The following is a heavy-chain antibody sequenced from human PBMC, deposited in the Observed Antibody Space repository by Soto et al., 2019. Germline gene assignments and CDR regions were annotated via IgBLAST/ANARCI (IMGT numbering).Heavy chain of an antibody. V-gene: IGHV3-48*01. CDR1: GFTFSSYS. Sequence: ESGGGLVQPGGSLRLSCAASGFTFSSYSMNWVRQAPGKGLEWVSYISSSSSTIYYADSVKGRFTISRDNAKNSLYLQMNSLRAEDTAVYYCAREAQIVGATNWFDPWGQGTLVTVSS. CDR2: ISSSSSTI. J-gene: IGHJ5*02. CDR3: AREAQIVGATNWFDP. D-gene: IGHD1-26*01.